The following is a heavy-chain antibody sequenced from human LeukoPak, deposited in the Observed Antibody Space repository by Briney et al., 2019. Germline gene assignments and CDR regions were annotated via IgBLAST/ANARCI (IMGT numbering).Heavy chain of an antibody. J-gene: IGHJ3*02. CDR2: IYYSGST. Sequence: SETLSLTCTVSGGSISSYYWSWIRQPPGKGLEWIGYIYYSGSTNYNPSLKSRVTISVDTSKNQFSLKLSSVTAADTAVYYCAGAPHLSFRGVIITGAAFDIWGQGTMVTVSS. CDR1: GGSISSYY. V-gene: IGHV4-59*01. CDR3: AGAPHLSFRGVIITGAAFDI. D-gene: IGHD3-10*01.